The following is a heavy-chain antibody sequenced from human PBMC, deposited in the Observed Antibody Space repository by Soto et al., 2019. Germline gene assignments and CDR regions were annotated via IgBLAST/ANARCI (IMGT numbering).Heavy chain of an antibody. CDR1: GYSFTSYW. CDR3: ARRMSYDFWSGTEGYYYGMDV. Sequence: PGESLKISCKGSGYSFTSYWIGWVRQMPGKSLEWMGIIYPGDSDTRYSPSFQGQVTISADKSISTAYLQWSSLKASDTAMYYCARRMSYDFWSGTEGYYYGMDVWGQGTTVTVSS. CDR2: IYPGDSDT. J-gene: IGHJ6*02. V-gene: IGHV5-51*01. D-gene: IGHD3-3*01.